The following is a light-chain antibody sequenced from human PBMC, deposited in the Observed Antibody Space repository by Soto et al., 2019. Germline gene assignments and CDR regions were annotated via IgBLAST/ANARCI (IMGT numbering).Light chain of an antibody. CDR2: GTS. V-gene: IGKV3-15*01. J-gene: IGKJ4*01. Sequence: EIVMTQSPATLSVSPGERATLPCRASQSVSSTLAWYQQIPGQAPRLLIYGTSTRATGIPARFSGSGSGTEFTLTISSLQSEDFAFYYCQQYYQGPLTFGGGTKVEVK. CDR3: QQYYQGPLT. CDR1: QSVSST.